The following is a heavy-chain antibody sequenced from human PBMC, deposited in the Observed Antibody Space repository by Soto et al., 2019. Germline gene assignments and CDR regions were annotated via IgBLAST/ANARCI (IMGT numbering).Heavy chain of an antibody. D-gene: IGHD3-3*01. CDR1: GFTFSDYY. CDR2: ISSSGSTI. J-gene: IGHJ6*03. CDR3: ARDRSRSFRFLGYYYYMDV. V-gene: IGHV3-11*01. Sequence: QVPLVESGGGLVKHGGALRLSCAASGFTFSDYYMSWIRQAPGKGLEWVSYISSSGSTIYYADSVKGRFTISRDNAKNSLYLQMNSLRAEDTAVYYCARDRSRSFRFLGYYYYMDVWGKGTTVTVAS.